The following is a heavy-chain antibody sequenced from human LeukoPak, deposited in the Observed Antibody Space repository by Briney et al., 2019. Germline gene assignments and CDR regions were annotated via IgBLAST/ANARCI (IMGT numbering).Heavy chain of an antibody. CDR3: ARRFGY. CDR2: ISGSATSI. J-gene: IGHJ4*02. CDR1: GFTFSSYD. Sequence: GGSLRLSCAASGFTFSSYDMNWVRQATGKGLEWVSSISGSATSIYYADSVKGRFTISRDNANNSLYLQMHSLRAEDTAIYYCARRFGYWGQGTLVTVSS. V-gene: IGHV3-48*03.